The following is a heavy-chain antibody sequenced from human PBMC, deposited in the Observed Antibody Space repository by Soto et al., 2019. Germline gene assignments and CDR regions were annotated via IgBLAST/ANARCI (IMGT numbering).Heavy chain of an antibody. CDR3: AHRVLRTVFGLVTTTAIYFDF. Sequence: QITLNESGPTVVRPTETLTLTCRFSGFSLTTSGVGVGWIRQSPGKDPEWLALIFWDDDKRYSASLKSRLTITKDNCKNQVVLTVSDLDPTDTATYYCAHRVLRTVFGLVTTTAIYFDFWGQGTPVAVSS. V-gene: IGHV2-5*02. CDR1: GFSLTTSGVG. D-gene: IGHD3-3*01. J-gene: IGHJ4*02. CDR2: IFWDDDK.